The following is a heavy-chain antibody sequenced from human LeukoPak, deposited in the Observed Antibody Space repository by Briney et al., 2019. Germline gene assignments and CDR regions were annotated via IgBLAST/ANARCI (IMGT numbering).Heavy chain of an antibody. J-gene: IGHJ4*02. V-gene: IGHV4-59*01. CDR2: IYYSGST. CDR1: GGSISTYY. Sequence: SEPLSLTCTVSGGSISTYYWSWIRQPPEKGLEMIGSIYYSGSTNSNPSLKSRVTISVDTSKNQFSLKLSSVTAADTAVYYCAGQRTGYSPFDYWGQGTLVTVSS. CDR3: AGQRTGYSPFDY. D-gene: IGHD3-9*01.